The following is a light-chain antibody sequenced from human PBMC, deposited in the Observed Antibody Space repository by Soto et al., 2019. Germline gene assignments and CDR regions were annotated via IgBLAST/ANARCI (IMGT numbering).Light chain of an antibody. CDR1: QSISNY. Sequence: DIQMPQSPSSLSASVGDRVTITCRASQSISNYLNWYQQKPGKAPKLLIYAASSLQSGVPSRLSGSGSGTDFTLAISSLQPEDCATYYCQQSYSTPPFGQGTKLEIK. CDR2: AAS. V-gene: IGKV1-39*01. CDR3: QQSYSTPP. J-gene: IGKJ2*01.